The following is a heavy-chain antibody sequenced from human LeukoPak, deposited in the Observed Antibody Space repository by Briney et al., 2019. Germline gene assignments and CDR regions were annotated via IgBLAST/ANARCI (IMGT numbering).Heavy chain of an antibody. D-gene: IGHD1-1*01. J-gene: IGHJ3*01. CDR1: GYTFTGYY. CDR3: ARGAAPTGIAESASFDF. V-gene: IGHV1-2*02. CDR2: VNPNSGGT. Sequence: ASVKVSCEASGYTFTGYYLHWVRQAPGLGLEWMGWVNPNSGGTNYTQKFQGRATMTRDTSISAVYIELSRLRSDDTAVYYCARGAAPTGIAESASFDFWGLGTMVTVSS.